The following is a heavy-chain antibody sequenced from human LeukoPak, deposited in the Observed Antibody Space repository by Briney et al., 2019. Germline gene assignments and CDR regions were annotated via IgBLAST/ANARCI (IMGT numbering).Heavy chain of an antibody. J-gene: IGHJ4*02. CDR3: AGLGKGLLGGDY. D-gene: IGHD7-27*01. CDR2: ISHSGST. CDR1: GGSFSGYY. V-gene: IGHV4-34*01. Sequence: PSETLSLTCAVYGGSFSGYYWSWIRQPPGKGLEWIGEISHSGSTNYNPSLKSRVTISVDTSKNQFSLKLTSMTAADTAVYYCAGLGKGLLGGDYWGQGTLVTVSS.